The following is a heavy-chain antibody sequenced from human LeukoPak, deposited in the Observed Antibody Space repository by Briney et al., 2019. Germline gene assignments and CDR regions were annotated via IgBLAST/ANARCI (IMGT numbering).Heavy chain of an antibody. CDR2: ISWNSGSI. CDR3: ARDRDDYFDY. Sequence: PGRSLRLSCAASGFTFDDYAMHWVRQAPGKGLEWVSGISWNSGSIGYADSVKGRFTISRDNAKNSLYLQMNSLRAEDTAVYYCARDRDDYFDYWGQGTLVTVSS. CDR1: GFTFDDYA. V-gene: IGHV3-9*01. J-gene: IGHJ4*02.